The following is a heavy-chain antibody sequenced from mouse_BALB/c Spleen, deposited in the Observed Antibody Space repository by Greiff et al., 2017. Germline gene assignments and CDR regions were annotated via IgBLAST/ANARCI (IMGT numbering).Heavy chain of an antibody. CDR2: INPSNGGT. Sequence: QVQLKQSGAELVKPGASVKLSCKASGYTFTSYYMYWVKQRPGQGLEWIGEINPSNGGTNFNEKFKSKATLTVDKSSSTAYMQLSSLTSEDSAVYYCTRKAGFYYAMDYWGQGTSVTVSS. CDR1: GYTFTSYY. V-gene: IGHV1S81*02. J-gene: IGHJ4*01. CDR3: TRKAGFYYAMDY.